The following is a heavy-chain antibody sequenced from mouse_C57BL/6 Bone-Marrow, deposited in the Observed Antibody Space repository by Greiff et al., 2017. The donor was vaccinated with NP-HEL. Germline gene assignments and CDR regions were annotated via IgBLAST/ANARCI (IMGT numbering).Heavy chain of an antibody. J-gene: IGHJ2*01. Sequence: EVQLVESGGGLVKPGGSLKLSCAASGFTFSSYTMSWVRQTPEKRLEWVATISGGGGNTYYPDSVKGRFTISRDNAKNTLYLQMSSLRSEDTALYYCARRPLRVYYFDYWGQGTTLTVSS. CDR3: ARRPLRVYYFDY. CDR2: ISGGGGNT. CDR1: GFTFSSYT. D-gene: IGHD3-2*02. V-gene: IGHV5-9*01.